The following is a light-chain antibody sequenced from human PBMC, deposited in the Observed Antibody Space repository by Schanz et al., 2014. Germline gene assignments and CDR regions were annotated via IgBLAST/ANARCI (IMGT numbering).Light chain of an antibody. CDR3: QQYNEWPRT. V-gene: IGKV3-20*01. J-gene: IGKJ1*01. CDR2: GAS. CDR1: QSVSSSY. Sequence: EIVLTQSPGTLSLSPGERATLSCRASQSVSSSYLAWYQQKAGQAPRLLIYGASSRATGIPDRFSGSGSGTDFTLTISRLEPEDFALYYCQQYNEWPRTFGQGTRVEIK.